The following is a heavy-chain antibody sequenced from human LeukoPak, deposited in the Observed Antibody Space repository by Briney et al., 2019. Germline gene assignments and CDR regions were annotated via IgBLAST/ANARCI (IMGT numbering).Heavy chain of an antibody. CDR3: ARDGYYYGSGSFVDY. J-gene: IGHJ4*02. D-gene: IGHD3-10*01. CDR2: INPNSGST. CDR1: GYTFTGHY. V-gene: IGHV1-2*02. Sequence: GASVKVSCKASGYTFTGHYIHWVRQAPGQGLEWMGSINPNSGSTNYAQKFQGRVTMTRDTSISIAYMELTRLRSDDTAVFYCARDGYYYGSGSFVDYWGQGTLVTVSS.